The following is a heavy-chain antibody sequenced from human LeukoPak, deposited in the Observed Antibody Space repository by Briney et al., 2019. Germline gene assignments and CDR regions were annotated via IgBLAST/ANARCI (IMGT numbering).Heavy chain of an antibody. V-gene: IGHV3-48*01. CDR1: GFTFSDYS. J-gene: IGHJ5*02. CDR3: ARDLASSSCPCRWFDL. CDR2: INSDGKTT. D-gene: IGHD6-13*01. Sequence: GGSLRLSCAASGFTFSDYSMNWVRQAPGKGLEDLSYINSDGKTTWYADSVKGRFTASRDNAKNSLYLQVNSLRAEDTAVYYCARDLASSSCPCRWFDLWGQGTLVTVSS.